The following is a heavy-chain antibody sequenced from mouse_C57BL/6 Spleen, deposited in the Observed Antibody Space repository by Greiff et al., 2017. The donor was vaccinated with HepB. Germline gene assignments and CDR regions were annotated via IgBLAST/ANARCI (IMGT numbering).Heavy chain of an antibody. CDR3: ARSSSWFAY. V-gene: IGHV3-6*01. CDR1: GYSITSGYY. J-gene: IGHJ3*01. D-gene: IGHD1-1*01. CDR2: ISYDGSN. Sequence: EVKLQQSGPGLVKPSQSLSLTCSVTGYSITSGYYWNWIRQFPGNKLEWMGYISYDGSNNYNPSLKNRISITRDTSKNQFFLKLTSVTTEDTATYYCARSSSWFAYWGQGTLVTVSA.